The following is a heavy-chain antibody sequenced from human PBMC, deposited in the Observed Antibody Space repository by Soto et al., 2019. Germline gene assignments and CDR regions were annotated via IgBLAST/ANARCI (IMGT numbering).Heavy chain of an antibody. V-gene: IGHV3-30*18. CDR3: AKAGGYGSGSYLLYYYYGMDV. CDR2: ISYDGSNK. D-gene: IGHD3-10*01. J-gene: IGHJ6*02. CDR1: GFTFSSYV. Sequence: GGSLRLSCAASGFTFSSYVMHWVRQAPGKGLEWVAVISYDGSNKYYADSVKGRFTISRDNSKNTLYLQMNSLRAEDTAVYYCAKAGGYGSGSYLLYYYYGMDVWGQGTTVTVSS.